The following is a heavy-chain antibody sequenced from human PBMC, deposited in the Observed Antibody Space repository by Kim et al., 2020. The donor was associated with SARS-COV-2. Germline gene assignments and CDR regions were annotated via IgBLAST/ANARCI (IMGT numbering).Heavy chain of an antibody. CDR3: ARREDAVVDAFDI. V-gene: IGHV4-61*01. J-gene: IGHJ3*02. CDR2: IYYSGST. Sequence: SETLSLTCTVSGGSVSSGSYYWSWIRQPPGKGLEWIGYIYYSGSTNYNPSLKSRVTISVDTSKNQFSLKLSSVTAADTAVYYCARREDAVVDAFDIWGQGTMVTVSS. CDR1: GGSVSSGSYY.